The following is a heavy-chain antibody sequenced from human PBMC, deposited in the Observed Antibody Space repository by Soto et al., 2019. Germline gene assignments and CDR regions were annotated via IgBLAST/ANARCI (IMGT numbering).Heavy chain of an antibody. CDR3: ARDLGTMVRGLLVNYYGMEV. J-gene: IGHJ6*02. CDR1: GGSISISNW. D-gene: IGHD3-10*01. Sequence: PSETLSITCAVSGGSISISNWGGWVRQPPGKGLEWIGEIYHSGSTNYNPSLKSRVTISVDKSKNQFSLKLSSVTAADTAVYYCARDLGTMVRGLLVNYYGMEVWGQGTTVTVS. V-gene: IGHV4-4*02. CDR2: IYHSGST.